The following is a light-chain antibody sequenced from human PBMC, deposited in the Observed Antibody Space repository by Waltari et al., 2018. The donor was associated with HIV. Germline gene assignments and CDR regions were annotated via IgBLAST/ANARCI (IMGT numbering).Light chain of an antibody. Sequence: DIQMTQSPSSLSASVGDIVTITCRASQTITSSLAWYQQKPGKAPNLLIYKASTLGSGVPSRFSGSESGTEYTLTITSLQHGDFASYHCQQYKTYPFTFGGGTKVEIK. J-gene: IGKJ4*01. CDR3: QQYKTYPFT. V-gene: IGKV1-5*03. CDR1: QTITSS. CDR2: KAS.